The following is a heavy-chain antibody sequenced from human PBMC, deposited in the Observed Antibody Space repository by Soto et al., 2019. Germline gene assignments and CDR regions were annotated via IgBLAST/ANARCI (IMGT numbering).Heavy chain of an antibody. CDR2: ISAYNGNT. CDR3: ARVHGPEDDY. Sequence: ASVEVSCKASGYTFASYGISWVRQAPGQGLEWMGWISAYNGNTNYAQKLQGRVTMTTDTSTSTAYMELRSLRSDDTDVYYCARVHGPEDDYWGQGTLVTVSS. CDR1: GYTFASYG. J-gene: IGHJ4*02. V-gene: IGHV1-18*01.